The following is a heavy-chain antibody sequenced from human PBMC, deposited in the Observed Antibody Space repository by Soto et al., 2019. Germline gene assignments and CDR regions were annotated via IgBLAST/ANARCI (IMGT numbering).Heavy chain of an antibody. CDR3: ARGRYSSSSNPGYDFDY. J-gene: IGHJ4*02. CDR1: GGAFIVYY. CDR2: INHSGST. D-gene: IGHD6-6*01. Sequence: SESLSLTCAVYGGAFIVYYWSFSRHPPCKWLEWIGEINHSGSTNYNPSLKSRVTISVDTSKNQYSLKLSSVTAADTAVYYWARGRYSSSSNPGYDFDYWGQGTLVTVSS. V-gene: IGHV4-34*01.